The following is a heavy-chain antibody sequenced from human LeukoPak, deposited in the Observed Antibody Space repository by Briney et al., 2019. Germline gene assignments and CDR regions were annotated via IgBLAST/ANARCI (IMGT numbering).Heavy chain of an antibody. CDR2: ISGSGGST. CDR1: GFTFSSYA. V-gene: IGHV3-23*01. J-gene: IGHJ5*02. D-gene: IGHD2-2*01. Sequence: GGSLRLSCAASGFTFSSYAMSWVRQAPGKGLEWVSAISGSGGSTYYADSVKGRFTISRDNSKNTLYLQMNSLRAEDAAVYYCAKDRPYISSWYGCSTPWGQGTLVTVSS. CDR3: AKDRPYISSWYGCSTP.